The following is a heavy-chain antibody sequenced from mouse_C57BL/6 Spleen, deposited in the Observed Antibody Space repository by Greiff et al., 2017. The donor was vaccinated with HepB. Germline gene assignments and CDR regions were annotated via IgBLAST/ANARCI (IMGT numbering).Heavy chain of an antibody. D-gene: IGHD2-4*01. CDR2: IYPGSGST. CDR3: ARSYDYSYFDY. CDR1: GYTFTSYW. V-gene: IGHV1-55*01. Sequence: QVQLQQPGAELVKPGASVKMSCKASGYTFTSYWITWVKQRPGQGLEWIGDIYPGSGSTNYNEKFKSKATLTVDKSSSTAYMQLSSLTSEDSAVYYCARSYDYSYFDYWGQGTTLTVSS. J-gene: IGHJ2*01.